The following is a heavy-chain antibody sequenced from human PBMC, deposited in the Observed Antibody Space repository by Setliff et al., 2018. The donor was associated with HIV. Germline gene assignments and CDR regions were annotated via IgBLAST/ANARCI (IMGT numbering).Heavy chain of an antibody. CDR3: ARLYSPPRGFDF. D-gene: IGHD5-12*01. CDR1: GGSVSDHY. J-gene: IGHJ4*02. Sequence: SETLSLTCSVSGGSVSDHYWSWIRQPPGKGLEWIGSIYQTGTTYYNPSLKSRVTISVDTSQNQFSLRLSSVTAADTAVYYCARLYSPPRGFDFWGPGTLVTVSS. CDR2: IYQTGTT. V-gene: IGHV4-38-2*02.